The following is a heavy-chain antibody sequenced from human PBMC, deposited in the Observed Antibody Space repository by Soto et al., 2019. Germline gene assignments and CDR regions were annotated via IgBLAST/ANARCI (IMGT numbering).Heavy chain of an antibody. CDR1: GGSVRSPTHY. CDR3: ATNNSGRGWFES. D-gene: IGHD3-10*01. V-gene: IGHV4-61*01. J-gene: IGHJ5*01. CDR2: IYYIGTT. Sequence: QVRLQEPGPGLAKPSETLSLTCTVSGGSVRSPTHYWSWNRQSPGKALEWIGNIYYIGTTDYNPFLASRVTILVDRSRNQSSLRLTSLTVADTGMYYRATNNSGRGWFESWGRGTLVVVSS.